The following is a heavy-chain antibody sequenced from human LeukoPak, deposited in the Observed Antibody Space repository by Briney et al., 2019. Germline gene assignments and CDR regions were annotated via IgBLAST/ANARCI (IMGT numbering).Heavy chain of an antibody. CDR2: VHLDGRT. J-gene: IGHJ4*02. CDR3: AREGGFYRPLDY. V-gene: IGHV4-4*02. Sequence: PSETLSLTCGVSGGSVTSTNWWTWVRQPPGKGLEWIGEVHLDGRTNFNPSLKSRLTMSVDLSENHVSLKLTSVTAADTAVYYCAREGGFYRPLDYSGQGTLVTVSS. D-gene: IGHD6-25*01. CDR1: GGSVTSTNW.